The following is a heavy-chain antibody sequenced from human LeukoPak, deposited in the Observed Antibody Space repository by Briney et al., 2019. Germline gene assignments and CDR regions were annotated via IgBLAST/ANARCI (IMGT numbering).Heavy chain of an antibody. CDR3: GRGSSSVWYIDY. Sequence: GGSLRLFCAASGFTFSDYYMSWIRQAPGKGLEWVSYISSSGSTIYYADSVKGRFTISRDNAKNSLYLQMNSLRAEDTAVYYCGRGSSSVWYIDYWGQGTLVTVSS. D-gene: IGHD6-19*01. CDR2: ISSSGSTI. J-gene: IGHJ4*02. CDR1: GFTFSDYY. V-gene: IGHV3-11*01.